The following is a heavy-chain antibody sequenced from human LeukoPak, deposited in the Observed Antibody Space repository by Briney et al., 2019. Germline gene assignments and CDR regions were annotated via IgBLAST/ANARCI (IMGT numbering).Heavy chain of an antibody. J-gene: IGHJ4*02. Sequence: SEPLSLTCTVSGGSISSYYWSWIRQPPGKGLEWIGYIYYSGSTNYNPSLKSRVTISVDTSKNQFSLKLSSVTAADTAVYYCARVTSLGGGSSWNPYYFDYWGQGTLVTVSS. CDR1: GGSISSYY. V-gene: IGHV4-59*01. D-gene: IGHD6-13*01. CDR3: ARVTSLGGGSSWNPYYFDY. CDR2: IYYSGST.